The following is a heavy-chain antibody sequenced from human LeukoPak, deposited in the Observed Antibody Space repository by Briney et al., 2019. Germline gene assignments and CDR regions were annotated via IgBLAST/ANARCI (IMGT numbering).Heavy chain of an antibody. J-gene: IGHJ6*02. D-gene: IGHD6-6*01. V-gene: IGHV4-59*01. Sequence: KPSETLSLTCTVSCDSISCSYWSWVRQSPGKGLGWIVYFYGRGSINYNPSLQSRVTISEDTSKNQFSLRLSSVTAADTAVYYCARLGGQLVLFNYYYYGMDVWGQGTTVTVSS. CDR1: CDSISCSY. CDR3: ARLGGQLVLFNYYYYGMDV. CDR2: FYGRGSI.